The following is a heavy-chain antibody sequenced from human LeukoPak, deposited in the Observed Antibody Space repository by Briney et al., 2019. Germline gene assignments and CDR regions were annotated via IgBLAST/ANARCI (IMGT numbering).Heavy chain of an antibody. D-gene: IGHD6-19*01. J-gene: IGHJ4*02. V-gene: IGHV3-23*01. CDR3: AKRTKNTIAVADYFDY. CDR1: GFTFSSYA. CDR2: ISCSGGST. Sequence: GGSLRLSCAASGFTFSSYAMSWVRQDPGKGLEWVSAISCSGGSTYYADPVKGRFTISRDNSKNTLYLQMNSLRAEDTAVYYCAKRTKNTIAVADYFDYWGQGTLVTVSS.